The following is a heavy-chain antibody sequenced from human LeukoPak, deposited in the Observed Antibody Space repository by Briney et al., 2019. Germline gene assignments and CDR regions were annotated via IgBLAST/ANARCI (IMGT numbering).Heavy chain of an antibody. CDR3: ARRGIAVAGTPAEYFQH. J-gene: IGHJ1*01. V-gene: IGHV5-51*01. D-gene: IGHD6-19*01. Sequence: GESLKISCKGSGYSFTTYWIGWVRQMPGKGLEWMGIIYPGDSETRYSPSFQGQVTISADKSFSTAYLQWSSLKASDTAMYYCARRGIAVAGTPAEYFQHWGQGTLVIVSS. CDR1: GYSFTTYW. CDR2: IYPGDSET.